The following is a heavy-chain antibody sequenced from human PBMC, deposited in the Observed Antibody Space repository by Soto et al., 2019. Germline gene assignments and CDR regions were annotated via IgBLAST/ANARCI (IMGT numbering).Heavy chain of an antibody. Sequence: QVTLKESGPVLVNPTETLTLRCTVSGLSITDSEMGVSWIRQPPGQPLEWLAHIDSSGEKSYRTFLKRRLAISKDTAKSQIVLTMTNMDPAATATYYCARRHLAVAVSPWFDSWGQGIPVTVSS. CDR1: GLSITDSEMG. J-gene: IGHJ5*01. V-gene: IGHV2-26*01. CDR2: IDSSGEK. CDR3: ARRHLAVAVSPWFDS. D-gene: IGHD6-19*01.